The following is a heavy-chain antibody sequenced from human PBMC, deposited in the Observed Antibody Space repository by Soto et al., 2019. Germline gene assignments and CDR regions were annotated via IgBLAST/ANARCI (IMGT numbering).Heavy chain of an antibody. Sequence: QVQLVQSGAEVKKPGASVKVSCKASGYTFTGYYMHWVRQAPGQGLEWMGWINPNSGGPNYAQKFQGWVTITRDTSISTAYMELSRLISDDTAVYYCARGTYSSSPPDLWGRGTLVTVSS. V-gene: IGHV1-2*04. CDR1: GYTFTGYY. J-gene: IGHJ2*01. CDR2: INPNSGGP. CDR3: ARGTYSSSPPDL. D-gene: IGHD6-13*01.